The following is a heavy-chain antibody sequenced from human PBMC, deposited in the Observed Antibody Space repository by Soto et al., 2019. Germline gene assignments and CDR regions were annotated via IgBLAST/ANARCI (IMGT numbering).Heavy chain of an antibody. Sequence: QMQLVQSGAEVKKPGSSVKISCKASGGTFGNLGISWLRQAPGQGLEWMGGTIPIFDTPHYAEKFRDRVTITADATTTAYLELTSLTSADTATYYCARDREDGSGTKYNWFDSWGQGPLVTVSS. CDR3: ARDREDGSGTKYNWFDS. V-gene: IGHV1-69*01. CDR2: TIPIFDTP. D-gene: IGHD3-10*01. CDR1: GGTFGNLG. J-gene: IGHJ5*01.